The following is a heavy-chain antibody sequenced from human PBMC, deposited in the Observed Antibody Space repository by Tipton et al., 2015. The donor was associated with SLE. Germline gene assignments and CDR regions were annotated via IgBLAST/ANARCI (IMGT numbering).Heavy chain of an antibody. CDR3: ARVGHGFDDSGYNSHYYYYMDV. CDR2: IYSSGTT. V-gene: IGHV4-59*01. J-gene: IGHJ6*03. Sequence: TLSLTCTVSGGSISPYYWSWLRQPPGKGLEWIGYIYSSGTTNYNPSLKSRVTISIDTSKNQFSLRLSSATAADTAVYYCARVGHGFDDSGYNSHYYYYMDVWGKGTTVTVSS. D-gene: IGHD3-22*01. CDR1: GGSISPYY.